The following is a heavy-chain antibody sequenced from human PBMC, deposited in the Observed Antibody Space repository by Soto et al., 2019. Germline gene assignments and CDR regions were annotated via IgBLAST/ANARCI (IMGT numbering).Heavy chain of an antibody. CDR1: GGSISSSSYY. V-gene: IGHV4-39*01. CDR2: IYYSGST. J-gene: IGHJ5*02. Sequence: SETLSLTCTVSGGSISSSSYYWGWIRQPPGKGLEWIGSIYYSGSTYYNPSLKSRVTISVDTSKNQFSLKLSSVTAADTAVYYCARHVSPGIVVVPAAQYSGYETWGQGTLVTVSS. CDR3: ARHVSPGIVVVPAAQYSGYET. D-gene: IGHD2-2*01.